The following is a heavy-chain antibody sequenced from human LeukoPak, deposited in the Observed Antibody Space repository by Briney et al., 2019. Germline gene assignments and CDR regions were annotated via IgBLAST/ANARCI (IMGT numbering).Heavy chain of an antibody. J-gene: IGHJ4*02. D-gene: IGHD3-10*01. CDR2: IGSDGSVK. V-gene: IGHV3-30*02. CDR1: GFTFRTFA. CDR3: AKDGDGELYYFDY. Sequence: GGSLRLSCGASGFTFRTFAMHWVRQAPGKGPEWVAFIGSDGSVKHYADSVKGRFTISRDDSKNTLYLQMNSLRAEDTAVYYCAKDGDGELYYFDYWGQGTLVTVSS.